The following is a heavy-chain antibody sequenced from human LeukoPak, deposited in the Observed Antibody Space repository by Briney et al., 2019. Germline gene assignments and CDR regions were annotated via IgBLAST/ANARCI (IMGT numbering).Heavy chain of an antibody. CDR1: CGSISSYY. CDR2: IYYSGST. J-gene: IGHJ4*02. D-gene: IGHD5-12*01. V-gene: IGHV4-59*01. CDR3: AIKTSVDADY. Sequence: PSETLSLTCTVSCGSISSYYWSSIRQPPGKGLEWIGYIYYSGSTNYNPSLKSRVTISVDTSKNQFSLKLSSVTAADTAVYYCAIKTSVDADYWGQGTLVTVSS.